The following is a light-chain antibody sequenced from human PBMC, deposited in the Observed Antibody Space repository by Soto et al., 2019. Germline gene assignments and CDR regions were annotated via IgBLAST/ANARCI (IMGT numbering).Light chain of an antibody. CDR1: LSISSF. Sequence: DIQMTQSPSTVSASVGDRVTITCRASLSISSFVAWYQQKPGKAPKLLIYDASSLESGVPSTFSGSGSGTEFTLTISSLQPDDFATYYCQQYNSYPWTFGQGTMADIK. V-gene: IGKV1-5*01. CDR3: QQYNSYPWT. CDR2: DAS. J-gene: IGKJ1*01.